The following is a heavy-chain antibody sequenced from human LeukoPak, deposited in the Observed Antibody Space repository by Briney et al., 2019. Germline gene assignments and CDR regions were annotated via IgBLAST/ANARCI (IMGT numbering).Heavy chain of an antibody. CDR2: INHSGST. V-gene: IGHV4-34*01. CDR3: ARHPPDRVFGWQQLDLDY. CDR1: GGSFSGYY. J-gene: IGHJ4*02. Sequence: SETLSLTCAVYGGSFSGYYWSWIRQPPGKGLEWIGEINHSGSTNYNPSLKSRVTISVDTSKNQFSLKLSSVTAADTAVYYCARHPPDRVFGWQQLDLDYWGQGTLVTVSS. D-gene: IGHD6-13*01.